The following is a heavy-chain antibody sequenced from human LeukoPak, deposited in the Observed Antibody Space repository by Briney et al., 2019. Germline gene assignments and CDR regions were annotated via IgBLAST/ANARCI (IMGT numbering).Heavy chain of an antibody. Sequence: SGGSLRLSCTASGFTFGDYAMSWVRRAPGKGLEWVGFIRSKAYGGTTEYAASVKGRFTISRDDSKSIAYLQMNSLKTEDTAVYYCTRAAVTAFFHAFDIWGQGTMVTVSS. V-gene: IGHV3-49*04. CDR3: TRAAVTAFFHAFDI. CDR2: IRSKAYGGTT. D-gene: IGHD2-21*02. J-gene: IGHJ3*02. CDR1: GFTFGDYA.